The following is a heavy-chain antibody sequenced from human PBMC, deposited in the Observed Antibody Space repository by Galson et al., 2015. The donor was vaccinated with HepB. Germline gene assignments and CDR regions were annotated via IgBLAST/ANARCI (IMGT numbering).Heavy chain of an antibody. J-gene: IGHJ3*02. D-gene: IGHD2-15*01. CDR1: GGSISSYY. CDR3: ARPSLKYCSGDSCYPDAFDI. CDR2: IHYSGTT. V-gene: IGHV4-59*08. Sequence: LSLTCSVSGGSISSYYWNWIRQPPGKGLEWMGYIHYSGTTSYNPSLKSRVTVSADTSKNQFSLKLSSVTAADTAVYYCARPSLKYCSGDSCYPDAFDIWGQGTMVTVSS.